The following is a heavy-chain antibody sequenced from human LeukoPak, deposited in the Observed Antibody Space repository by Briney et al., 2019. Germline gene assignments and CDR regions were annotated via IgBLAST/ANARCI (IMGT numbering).Heavy chain of an antibody. J-gene: IGHJ3*02. V-gene: IGHV1-2*02. CDR3: ARDLPSSFNAFDI. D-gene: IGHD2/OR15-2a*01. Sequence: ASVKVSCKASGYTFTAYYMHWVRQAPGQGPEWLGWINPNSGGTNYAQKFQGRVTMTRDTSITTAYTELSRLRSDDTAVYYCARDLPSSFNAFDIWGQGTMVTVSS. CDR1: GYTFTAYY. CDR2: INPNSGGT.